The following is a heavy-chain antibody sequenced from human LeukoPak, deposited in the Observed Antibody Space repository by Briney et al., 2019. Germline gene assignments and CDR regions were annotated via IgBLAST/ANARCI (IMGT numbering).Heavy chain of an antibody. V-gene: IGHV3-66*02. CDR1: GFTVSSNY. D-gene: IGHD4-11*01. J-gene: IGHJ4*02. CDR2: IYSGGST. CDR3: ARDKPYSKGAFDY. Sequence: GGSLRLSCAASGFTVSSNYMSWVRQAPGKGLEWVSVIYSGGSTYYADSVKGRFTISRDNSKNTLYFQMNSLRAEDTAVCYCARDKPYSKGAFDYWGQGTLVTVSS.